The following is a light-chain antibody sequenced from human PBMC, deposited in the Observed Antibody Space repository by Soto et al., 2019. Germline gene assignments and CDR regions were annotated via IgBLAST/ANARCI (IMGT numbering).Light chain of an antibody. J-gene: IGKJ1*01. CDR1: QSVSNNY. CDR2: GAS. V-gene: IGKV3-20*01. CDR3: QQYGSSPRT. Sequence: EIVLTQSPGTLSLSPGERATLSCRASQSVSNNYLAWYQQKPGQAPRLLIYGASNRATGIPYKFSGSGSGTDFTLTISRLEPEDFAVFYCQQYGSSPRTFGQGTKVEIK.